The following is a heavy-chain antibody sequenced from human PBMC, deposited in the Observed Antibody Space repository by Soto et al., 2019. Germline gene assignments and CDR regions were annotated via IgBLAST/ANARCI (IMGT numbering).Heavy chain of an antibody. CDR2: IIPIFGTA. V-gene: IGHV1-69*12. CDR3: ARDGVGATSDYYYYGMDV. CDR1: GGTFSSYA. D-gene: IGHD1-26*01. J-gene: IGHJ6*02. Sequence: QVQLVQSGAEVKKPGSSVKVSCKASGGTFSSYAISWVRQAPGQGLEWMGGIIPIFGTANYAQKFQGRVTITADEXTXTXXMELSSLRSEDTAVYYCARDGVGATSDYYYYGMDVWGQGTTVTVSS.